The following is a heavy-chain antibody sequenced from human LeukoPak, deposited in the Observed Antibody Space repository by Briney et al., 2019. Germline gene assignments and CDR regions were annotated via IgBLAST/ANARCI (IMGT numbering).Heavy chain of an antibody. CDR3: AKGAYYHGSGRYFDY. CDR2: ITDTGGHT. V-gene: IGHV3-23*01. J-gene: IGHJ4*02. Sequence: GGSLRLSCAASGFTLSNSAMTWVRQAPGKGLDWVSIITDTGGHTFYADSVKGRFTMSRDNSKNTLYLQMDSLRAEDTAVYYCAKGAYYHGSGRYFDYWGQGTLVTVSS. D-gene: IGHD3-10*01. CDR1: GFTLSNSA.